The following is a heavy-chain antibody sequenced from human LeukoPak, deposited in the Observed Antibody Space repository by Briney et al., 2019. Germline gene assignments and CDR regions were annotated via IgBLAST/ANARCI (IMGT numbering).Heavy chain of an antibody. CDR3: ARASGRRGYSGYEFGY. CDR1: GGSISSGGYH. D-gene: IGHD5-12*01. CDR2: IYYTGST. J-gene: IGHJ4*02. V-gene: IGHV4-31*03. Sequence: SQTLSLTCTVSGGSISSGGYHWSWIRQHPGKGLEWIGYIYYTGSTSYNPSLKSRLTISVDTSKNQFSLKLTSVTAADTAVYFCARASGRRGYSGYEFGYWGQGTLVTVSS.